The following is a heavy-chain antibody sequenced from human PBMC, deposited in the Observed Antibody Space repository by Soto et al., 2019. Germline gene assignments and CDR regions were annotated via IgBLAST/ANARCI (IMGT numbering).Heavy chain of an antibody. CDR2: IYYSGST. V-gene: IGHV4-31*03. Sequence: QVQLQESGPGLVKPSQTLSLTCTVSGGSISSDGYYWSWIRQHPGKGLEWIGYIYYSGSTYYNPSLKSRVTISVDTSKNQFSLKLSSVTAADTAVYYCARDNAGASSFDYWGQGTLVTVSS. D-gene: IGHD1-26*01. J-gene: IGHJ4*02. CDR1: GGSISSDGYY. CDR3: ARDNAGASSFDY.